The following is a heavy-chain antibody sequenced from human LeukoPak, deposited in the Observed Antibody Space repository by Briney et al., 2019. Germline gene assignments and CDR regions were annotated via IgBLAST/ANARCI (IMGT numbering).Heavy chain of an antibody. Sequence: PSETLSLTCAVYGGSFSGYYWSWIRQPPGKGREWIGEINHSGSTNYNPSLKSRVTISVDTSKNQFSLKLSSVSAADTAVYYCARPNELGEALDYWGQGTLVTVSS. D-gene: IGHD3-10*01. CDR1: GGSFSGYY. CDR3: ARPNELGEALDY. J-gene: IGHJ4*02. CDR2: INHSGST. V-gene: IGHV4-34*01.